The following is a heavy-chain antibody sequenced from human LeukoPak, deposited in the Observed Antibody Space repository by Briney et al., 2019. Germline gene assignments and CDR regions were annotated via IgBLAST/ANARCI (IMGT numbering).Heavy chain of an antibody. CDR1: GYTFTGYY. CDR2: INPNSGGT. V-gene: IGHV1-2*02. J-gene: IGHJ4*02. Sequence: ASVKVSCEASGYTFTGYYMHWVRQAPGQGLEWMGWINPNSGGTNYAQKFQGRVTMTRDTSITTVYMELSSLRSDDTAVYYCARDKSGIDYWGQGTLVTVSS. D-gene: IGHD1-26*01. CDR3: ARDKSGIDY.